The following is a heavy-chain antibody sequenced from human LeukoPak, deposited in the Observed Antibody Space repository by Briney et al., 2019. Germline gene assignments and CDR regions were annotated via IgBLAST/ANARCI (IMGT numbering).Heavy chain of an antibody. J-gene: IGHJ6*02. Sequence: SETLSLTCAVYVGSFSDYYWTGIRQSPGKGREWSGENNHSGATDYKPSLTSRVTISVDTSKNQFSLKVRSVTAADTAVYYCARRVRGVIISFYYYNGMDVWGQGTTVTVSS. CDR3: ARRVRGVIISFYYYNGMDV. D-gene: IGHD3-10*01. V-gene: IGHV4-34*01. CDR2: NNHSGAT. CDR1: VGSFSDYY.